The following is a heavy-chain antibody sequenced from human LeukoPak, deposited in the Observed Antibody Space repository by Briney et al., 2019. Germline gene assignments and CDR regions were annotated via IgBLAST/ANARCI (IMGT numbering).Heavy chain of an antibody. CDR2: IYTSGTT. Sequence: SETLSLTCTVSGGSISSYYWSWIRQPAGKGLEWIGRIYTSGTTHYNPSLKSRVTMSVDTSKNQFSLKLSSVTAADTAVYYCARLPTVTTSFDYWGQGTLVTVSS. D-gene: IGHD4-17*01. J-gene: IGHJ4*02. CDR3: ARLPTVTTSFDY. CDR1: GGSISSYY. V-gene: IGHV4-4*07.